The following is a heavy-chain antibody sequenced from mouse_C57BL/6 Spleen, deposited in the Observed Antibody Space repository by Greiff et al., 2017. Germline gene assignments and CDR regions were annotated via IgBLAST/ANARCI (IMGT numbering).Heavy chain of an antibody. Sequence: EVKLVESGEGLVKPGGSLKLSCAASGFTFSSYAMSWVRQTPEKRLEWVAYISSGGDYIYYADTVKGRFTISRDNARNTQYLQMSSLKSEDSALYNCTRGNWAPGMAYWGQGTLVTVSA. CDR1: GFTFSSYA. D-gene: IGHD4-1*01. CDR3: TRGNWAPGMAY. CDR2: ISSGGDYI. J-gene: IGHJ3*01. V-gene: IGHV5-9-1*02.